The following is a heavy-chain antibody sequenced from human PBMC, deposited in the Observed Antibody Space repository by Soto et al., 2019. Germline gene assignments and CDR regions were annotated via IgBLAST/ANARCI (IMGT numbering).Heavy chain of an antibody. D-gene: IGHD6-6*01. CDR1: GGSVSSGSYY. Sequence: QVQLQESGPGLVKPSETLSLTCTVSGGSVSSGSYYWSWIRQPPGKGLEWMGYIYYSGSTNYNPSLKRRVTISVDTSKNQFSLKLSSVTAADTAVYYCARLSIAAMAFDYWGQGTLVTVSS. CDR2: IYYSGST. V-gene: IGHV4-61*01. CDR3: ARLSIAAMAFDY. J-gene: IGHJ4*02.